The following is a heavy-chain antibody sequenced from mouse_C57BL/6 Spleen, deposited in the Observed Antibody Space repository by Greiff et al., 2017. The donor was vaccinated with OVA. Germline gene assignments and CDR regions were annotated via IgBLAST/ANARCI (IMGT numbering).Heavy chain of an antibody. D-gene: IGHD1-1*01. V-gene: IGHV1-54*01. CDR2: INPGSGGT. CDR3: AREYYGSSLDY. Sequence: VQLQQSGAELVRPGTSVKVSCKASGYAFTNYLIEWVKQRPGQGLEWIGVINPGSGGTNYNEKFKGKATLTADKSSSTAYMQLSSLTSEDSAVDFCAREYYGSSLDYWGQGTTLTVSS. CDR1: GYAFTNYL. J-gene: IGHJ2*01.